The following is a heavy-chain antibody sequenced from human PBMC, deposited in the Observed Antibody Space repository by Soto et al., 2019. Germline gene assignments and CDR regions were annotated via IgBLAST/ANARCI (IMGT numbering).Heavy chain of an antibody. Sequence: ASVTVCCKASVNTVPNYAIHWVRQAPGQRLEWMGWINAGNGNTKYSQKFQGRVTITRDTSASTAYMELSSLRSEDTAVYYCARGVITIFGVVRPFDYWGQGTLVTVSS. CDR2: INAGNGNT. CDR3: ARGVITIFGVVRPFDY. J-gene: IGHJ4*02. D-gene: IGHD3-3*01. CDR1: VNTVPNYA. V-gene: IGHV1-3*01.